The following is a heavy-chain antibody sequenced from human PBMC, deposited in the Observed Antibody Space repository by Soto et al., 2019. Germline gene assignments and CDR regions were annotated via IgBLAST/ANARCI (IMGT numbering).Heavy chain of an antibody. V-gene: IGHV4-30-2*01. D-gene: IGHD3-22*01. CDR2: TYHTGTA. CDR3: ARDRRXYYSDGSGLDF. J-gene: IGHJ4*02. Sequence: QLQLQESGSRLVXXSXTXSLTCAVSGGXISSXGXSWTWIRQPPGKGLEWVGHTYHTGTAYYSPSLKSRVTISVDTSKNQFSLKLTSATAADTAVYYCARDRRXYYSDGSGLDFWGQGTLVTVSS. CDR1: GGXISSXGXS.